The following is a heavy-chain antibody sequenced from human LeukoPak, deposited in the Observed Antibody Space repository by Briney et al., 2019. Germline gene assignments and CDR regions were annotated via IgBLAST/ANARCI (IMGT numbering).Heavy chain of an antibody. CDR1: GGSISSYY. CDR2: IYYSGST. V-gene: IGHV4-59*08. CDR3: ARALNYYDSRRPSYYFAY. D-gene: IGHD3-22*01. J-gene: IGHJ4*02. Sequence: PSETLSLSCTVSGGSISSYYWSWIRQPPGKGLEWIGYIYYSGSTNYNPSLKSRVTISVDTSKNQFSLKLSSVTAADTAVYYCARALNYYDSRRPSYYFAYWGQRTLVTVSS.